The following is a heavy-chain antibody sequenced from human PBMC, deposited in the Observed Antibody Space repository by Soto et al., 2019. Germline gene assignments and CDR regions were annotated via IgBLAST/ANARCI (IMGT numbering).Heavy chain of an antibody. D-gene: IGHD3-10*01. CDR3: ARDLCPLGSGSPCPTFGMDL. J-gene: IGHJ6*02. CDR1: GYTFTGHY. CDR2: LKPDNGGT. Sequence: QVQLVQSGAEVKPPGASVKVSCKASGYTFTGHYMHWVRQVSGRRLEFLGWLKPDNGGTYYAPKLQGRVTFTRDTSKTTAYMEMSGLQSDDTAVYFCARDLCPLGSGSPCPTFGMDLWGQGTTVAVSS. V-gene: IGHV1-2*02.